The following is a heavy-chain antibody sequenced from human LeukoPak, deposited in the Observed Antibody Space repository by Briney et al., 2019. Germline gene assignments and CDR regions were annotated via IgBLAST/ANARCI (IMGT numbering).Heavy chain of an antibody. CDR2: ISSDSNNK. D-gene: IGHD6-19*01. CDR3: ATDTGEAVAGDCFDY. Sequence: RGSLKLSCEASGFTFSSYSMHWVRQAPGQGLEWMALISSDSNNKFYADYVKGRFTISRDNSMNTLYLQMNSLRAEDTAVYYCATDTGEAVAGDCFDYWGQGTLVTVSS. V-gene: IGHV3-30-3*01. J-gene: IGHJ4*02. CDR1: GFTFSSYS.